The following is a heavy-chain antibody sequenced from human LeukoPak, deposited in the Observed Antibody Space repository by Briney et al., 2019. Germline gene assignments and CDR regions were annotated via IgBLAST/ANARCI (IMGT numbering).Heavy chain of an antibody. D-gene: IGHD2-15*01. Sequence: PGGSLRLSCSASGFPFSSYPMSWVRQAPGKGLEWVSAISRSGDSRTYPDSVKGRFTISRDNSKTKLDLQMKSLPAADTAVYYCAVCVRGGSCYYGVDYCGEGILVTASS. V-gene: IGHV3-23*01. J-gene: IGHJ4*02. CDR3: AVCVRGGSCYYGVDY. CDR2: ISRSGDSR. CDR1: GFPFSSYP.